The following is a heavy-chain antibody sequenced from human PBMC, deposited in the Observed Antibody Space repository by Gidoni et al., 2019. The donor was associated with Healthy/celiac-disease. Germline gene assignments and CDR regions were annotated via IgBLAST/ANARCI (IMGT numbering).Heavy chain of an antibody. CDR2: ISSSSSYI. J-gene: IGHJ6*02. V-gene: IGHV3-21*01. CDR3: ARDGKGGNSVVFYYYGMDV. CDR1: GFTFRSYS. D-gene: IGHD2-21*02. Sequence: EVQLVESGGGLVKPGGSLRLSCAASGFTFRSYSMNWVRQAPGKGLEWVSSISSSSSYIYYADSVKGRFTISRDNAKNSLYLQINSLRAEDTAVYYCARDGKGGNSVVFYYYGMDVWGQGTTVTVSS.